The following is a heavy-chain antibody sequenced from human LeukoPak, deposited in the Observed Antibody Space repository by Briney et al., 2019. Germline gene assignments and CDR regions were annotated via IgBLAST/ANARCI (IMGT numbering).Heavy chain of an antibody. J-gene: IGHJ4*02. CDR1: GFTVSSNY. CDR2: IYSSGST. V-gene: IGHV3-53*01. D-gene: IGHD4-17*01. CDR3: ARDLYGVSHDY. Sequence: PGGSLRLSCAASGFTVSSNYMNWVRQAPGKGLEWVSVIYSSGSTYYADSVKSRFTISRDNSKNTLYLQMNSLRAEDTAVYYCARDLYGVSHDYWGQGTLVTVSS.